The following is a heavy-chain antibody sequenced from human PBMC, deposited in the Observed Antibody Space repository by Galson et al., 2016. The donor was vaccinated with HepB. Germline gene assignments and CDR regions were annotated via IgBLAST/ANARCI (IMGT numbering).Heavy chain of an antibody. Sequence: SLRLSCAVSGFNVRNNYMSWVRQAPGKGLEWVSVIFSGATTYYADSVKGRFTISRDNSKNTLYLQMNRLRVEDTAIYYCASNSGDSGGFWGQGTLITVSS. V-gene: IGHV3-53*01. D-gene: IGHD2-21*02. CDR1: GFNVRNNY. CDR3: ASNSGDSGGF. CDR2: IFSGATT. J-gene: IGHJ4*02.